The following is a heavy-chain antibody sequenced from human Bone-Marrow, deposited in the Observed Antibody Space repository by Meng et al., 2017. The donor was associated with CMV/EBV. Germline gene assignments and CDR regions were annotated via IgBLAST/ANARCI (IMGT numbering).Heavy chain of an antibody. Sequence: SETLSLTCTVSGGSISSSSYYWGWIRQPPGKGLAWIGSIYYSGSTYYNPSLKSRVTISVDTSKNQFSLKLSSVTAADTAVYYCAREAPYYDFWSGYPRDAFDIWGQGTMVTVSS. V-gene: IGHV4-39*07. CDR1: GGSISSSSYY. J-gene: IGHJ3*02. CDR2: IYYSGST. CDR3: AREAPYYDFWSGYPRDAFDI. D-gene: IGHD3-3*01.